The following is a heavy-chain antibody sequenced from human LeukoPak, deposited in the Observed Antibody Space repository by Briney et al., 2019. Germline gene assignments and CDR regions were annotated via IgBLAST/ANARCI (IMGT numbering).Heavy chain of an antibody. D-gene: IGHD2-2*01. CDR2: LSHSGSS. CDR3: ARARYANAWYAFDI. Sequence: SETLSLTCTVSGGSVSSYYWSWIRRPPGRGLEWIAYLSHSGSSDSNPSLTSRVTTLVDTSKNQFSLRLTSVTAADTAVYYCARARYANAWYAFDISGHGTMVTVSS. V-gene: IGHV4-59*02. CDR1: GGSVSSYY. J-gene: IGHJ3*02.